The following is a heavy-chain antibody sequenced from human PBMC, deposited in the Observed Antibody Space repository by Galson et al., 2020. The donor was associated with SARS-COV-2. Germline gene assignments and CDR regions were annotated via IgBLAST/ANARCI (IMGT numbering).Heavy chain of an antibody. CDR2: ISAYNGNT. CDR1: GYTFTSYG. Sequence: ASVKVSCKASGYTFTSYGISWVRQAPGQGLEWMGWISAYNGNTNYAQKLQGRVTMTTDTSTSTAYMELRSLRSDDTAVYYCARVTSRYDSSGYYPDYWGQGTLVTVSS. CDR3: ARVTSRYDSSGYYPDY. D-gene: IGHD3-22*01. J-gene: IGHJ4*02. V-gene: IGHV1-18*01.